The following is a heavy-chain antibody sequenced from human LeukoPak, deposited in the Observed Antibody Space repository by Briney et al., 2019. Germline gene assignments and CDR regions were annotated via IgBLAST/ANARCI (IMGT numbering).Heavy chain of an antibody. J-gene: IGHJ5*02. V-gene: IGHV1-69*04. D-gene: IGHD3-22*01. CDR3: ARGPNYYDSSGNNWFDP. CDR1: GDTSNTYA. Sequence: AASGTVSFTASGDTSNTYAFNWVRHAPGQRNEWMGRIIPLLGVVNYAQGCHDRVTFTADKSTSTTYMEMSSLRSEDTAVYYCARGPNYYDSSGNNWFDPWGQGTLVTVSS. CDR2: IIPLLGVV.